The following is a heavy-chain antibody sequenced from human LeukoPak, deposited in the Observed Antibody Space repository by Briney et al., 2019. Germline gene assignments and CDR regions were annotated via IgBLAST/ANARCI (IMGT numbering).Heavy chain of an antibody. D-gene: IGHD3-16*01. CDR3: VKDDYSHYVWFRFDR. J-gene: IGHJ5*02. CDR2: ISWNSGSM. Sequence: GGSLRLSCAASGFPFDDYGMHWVRQRPGKGLEWGSGISWNSGSMGYADSVKGRFTTSRDNARNSLYLQMNSLRPEDTDLYYCVKDDYSHYVWFRFDRWGHGTQVSVSS. V-gene: IGHV3-9*01. CDR1: GFPFDDYG.